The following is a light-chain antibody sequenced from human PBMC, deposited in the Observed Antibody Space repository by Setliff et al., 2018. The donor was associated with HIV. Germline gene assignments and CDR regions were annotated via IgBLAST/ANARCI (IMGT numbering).Light chain of an antibody. Sequence: SALTQPASVSGSPGQSTTISCTGTSRDVGGYNYVSWYQQHPGKAPKLIIYEVRNRPSGVSIRFSGSKSGNTASLTISGLQTEDEADYYCSSYAITNTLPFGTGTKVTVL. CDR3: SSYAITNTLP. CDR1: SRDVGGYNY. V-gene: IGLV2-14*01. J-gene: IGLJ1*01. CDR2: EVR.